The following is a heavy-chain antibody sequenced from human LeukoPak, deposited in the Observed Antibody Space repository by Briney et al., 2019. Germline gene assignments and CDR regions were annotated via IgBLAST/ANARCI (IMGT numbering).Heavy chain of an antibody. D-gene: IGHD3-10*01. Sequence: GGSLRLSCAASGLTFSIHWMNWVRQAPGKGLECVANINQDGSDKYYLDSVKGRFSISRDNAKNSLYLQMNSLRADDTAVYYCERLHVVRALNWLDPWGQGTLVTVSS. J-gene: IGHJ5*02. CDR1: GLTFSIHW. V-gene: IGHV3-7*01. CDR3: ERLHVVRALNWLDP. CDR2: INQDGSDK.